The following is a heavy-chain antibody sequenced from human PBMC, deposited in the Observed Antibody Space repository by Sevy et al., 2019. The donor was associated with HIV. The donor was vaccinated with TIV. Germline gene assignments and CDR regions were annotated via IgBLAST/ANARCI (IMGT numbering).Heavy chain of an antibody. CDR1: GYTFTNYD. CDR3: ARRRALLSISSSRPFDY. J-gene: IGHJ4*02. CDR2: MNPNSGDT. Sequence: ASVKVSCKASGYTFTNYDIAWVRQATGQGLEWMGWMNPNSGDTGYAQKFQGRLTITRNTSISTAYMELSSLRSEDTAVYYCARRRALLSISSSRPFDYWGQGALVTVSS. D-gene: IGHD6-6*01. V-gene: IGHV1-8*01.